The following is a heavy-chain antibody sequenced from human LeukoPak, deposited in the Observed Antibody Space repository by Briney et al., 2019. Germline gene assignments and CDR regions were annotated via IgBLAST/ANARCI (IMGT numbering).Heavy chain of an antibody. CDR2: INPDSGDT. Sequence: ASVKVSCKASGYTFSGYYIHWVRQAPGQGLEWMGWINPDSGDTKFARKFQGRVTMTRDTSISTAYMELSRLRSDDTAVYYCARDNFRVRWDIVSTSYNWFDPWGQGTLVTVSS. D-gene: IGHD5/OR15-5a*01. J-gene: IGHJ5*02. CDR1: GYTFSGYY. V-gene: IGHV1-2*02. CDR3: ARDNFRVRWDIVSTSYNWFDP.